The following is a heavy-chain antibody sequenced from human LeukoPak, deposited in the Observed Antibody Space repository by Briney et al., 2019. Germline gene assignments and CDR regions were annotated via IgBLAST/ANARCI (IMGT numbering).Heavy chain of an antibody. D-gene: IGHD3-9*01. Sequence: PGGSLRLSCEASGFTFSNYAMYWVRQAPGKGLEWVSAFSGYGDNIYYADSVKGRFTISRDNSKNTLYLQMNSLRAEDTAVYYCAKDRTYDILTDIDYWGQGTLVTVSS. V-gene: IGHV3-23*01. J-gene: IGHJ4*02. CDR2: FSGYGDNI. CDR1: GFTFSNYA. CDR3: AKDRTYDILTDIDY.